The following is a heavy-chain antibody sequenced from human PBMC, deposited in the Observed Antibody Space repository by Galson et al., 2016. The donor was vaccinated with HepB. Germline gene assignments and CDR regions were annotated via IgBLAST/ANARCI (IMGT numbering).Heavy chain of an antibody. CDR2: IYPGDSDT. Sequence: QSGAEVKKPGESLRISCNGSGSTFSNYWIGWVRQMPGKGLEWMGVIYPGDSDTRYSPSFQGQVTISVDKSIATAYLQWSSLEASDTAIYFCARRVNSWSHHDYWGQGTLVTVSA. J-gene: IGHJ4*02. CDR1: GSTFSNYW. D-gene: IGHD6-13*01. CDR3: ARRVNSWSHHDY. V-gene: IGHV5-51*01.